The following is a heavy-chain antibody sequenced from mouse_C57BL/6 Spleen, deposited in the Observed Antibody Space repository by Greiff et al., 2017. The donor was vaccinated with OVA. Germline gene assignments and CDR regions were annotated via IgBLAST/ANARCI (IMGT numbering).Heavy chain of an antibody. CDR1: GYTFTSYW. Sequence: VQLQQSGAELAKPGASVKLSCKASGYTFTSYWMHWVKQRPGQGLEWIGYINPSSGYTKYNQKFKDKATLTADKSSSTAYMQLSSLTYEDSAVYYCASYYDYDGWYFDVWGTGTTVTVSS. V-gene: IGHV1-7*01. CDR2: INPSSGYT. D-gene: IGHD2-4*01. CDR3: ASYYDYDGWYFDV. J-gene: IGHJ1*03.